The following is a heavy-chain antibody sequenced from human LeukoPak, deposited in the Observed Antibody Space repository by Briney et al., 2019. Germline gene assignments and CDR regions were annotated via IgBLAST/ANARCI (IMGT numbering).Heavy chain of an antibody. D-gene: IGHD3-9*01. CDR1: GFTFSNYV. V-gene: IGHV3-30-3*01. CDR2: ISYDGSNK. CDR3: ASAYYDILTGYYHEFDY. Sequence: GGSLRLSCAASGFTFSNYVTHWVRQAPGKGLEWVAVISYDGSNKYYADSVKGRFTISRDNSKNTLYLQMNSLRAEDTAVYYCASAYYDILTGYYHEFDYWGQGTLVTVSS. J-gene: IGHJ4*02.